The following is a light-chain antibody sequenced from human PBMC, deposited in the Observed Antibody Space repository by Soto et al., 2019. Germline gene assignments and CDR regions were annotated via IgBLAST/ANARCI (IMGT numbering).Light chain of an antibody. Sequence: EIVMTQSPATLSVSPGERSTVSCRASQSVSANLAWYQQKPGQAPRLLLYGASTKATGIPARFSGRGSGTEFTLTISSLLSEDFAVYYCQQYNNWPRTFGQGTKVEIK. CDR3: QQYNNWPRT. V-gene: IGKV3-15*01. CDR2: GAS. CDR1: QSVSAN. J-gene: IGKJ1*01.